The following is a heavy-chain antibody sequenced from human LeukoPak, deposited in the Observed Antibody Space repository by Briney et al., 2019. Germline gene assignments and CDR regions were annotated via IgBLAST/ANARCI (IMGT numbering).Heavy chain of an antibody. CDR2: TYYRSKWYN. D-gene: IGHD6-19*01. V-gene: IGHV6-1*01. J-gene: IGHJ6*02. Sequence: SQTLSLTCAIFGDSVSSNSAAWNWIRQSPSRGLEWLGRTYYRSKWYNDYAVSVKSRITINPDTSKNQFSLQLNSVTPEDTAVYYCARDEMYSSGWPTPDYYYYGMDVWGQGTTVTVSS. CDR1: GDSVSSNSAA. CDR3: ARDEMYSSGWPTPDYYYYGMDV.